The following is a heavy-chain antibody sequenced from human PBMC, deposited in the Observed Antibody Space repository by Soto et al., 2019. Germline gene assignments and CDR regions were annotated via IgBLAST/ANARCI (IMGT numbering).Heavy chain of an antibody. CDR2: INHSGST. Sequence: SETLSLTCAVYGGSFSGYYWSWIRQPPGTGLEWIGEINHSGSTNYNPSLTSRVTISVDTSKNQFSLKLSSVTAADTAVYYCARGGTYGYGYAAYYYGMDVWGQGTTVTVSS. J-gene: IGHJ6*02. CDR3: ARGGTYGYGYAAYYYGMDV. D-gene: IGHD5-18*01. CDR1: GGSFSGYY. V-gene: IGHV4-34*01.